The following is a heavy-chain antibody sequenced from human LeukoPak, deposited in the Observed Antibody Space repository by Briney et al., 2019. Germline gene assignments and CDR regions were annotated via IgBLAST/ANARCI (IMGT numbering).Heavy chain of an antibody. V-gene: IGHV4-34*01. J-gene: IGHJ5*02. CDR3: ARGLNWFDP. CDR2: INHSGST. Sequence: SETLSLTCAVYGGSFSGYYWSWIRQPPGKGLEWIGEINHSGSTNYNPSLKSRVTISVDTSKNQFSLKLSSVTAADTAVYYCARGLNWFDPWGQGTLVTVSS. CDR1: GGSFSGYY.